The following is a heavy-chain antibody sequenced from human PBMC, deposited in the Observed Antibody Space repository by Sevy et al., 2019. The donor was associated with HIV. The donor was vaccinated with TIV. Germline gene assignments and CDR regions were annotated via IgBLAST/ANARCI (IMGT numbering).Heavy chain of an antibody. CDR2: ISYDGSNK. Sequence: GGSLRLSCAASGFTFSSYGMHWVRQAPGKGLEWVAVISYDGSNKYYADSVKGRFTISRDNSKNTLYLKMNSLRAGDTAVYYCAKDPFKVVVAATLSLQNWYFDLWGRGTLVTVSS. D-gene: IGHD2-15*01. V-gene: IGHV3-30*18. CDR1: GFTFSSYG. J-gene: IGHJ2*01. CDR3: AKDPFKVVVAATLSLQNWYFDL.